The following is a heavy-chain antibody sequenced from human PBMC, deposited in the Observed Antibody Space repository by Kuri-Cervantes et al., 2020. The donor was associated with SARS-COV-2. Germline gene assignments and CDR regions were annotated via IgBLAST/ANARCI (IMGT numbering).Heavy chain of an antibody. J-gene: IGHJ3*02. CDR3: AKDDSSGWRLDAFDI. Sequence: GESLKISCAASGFTFSSYGMHWVRQAPGKGLKWVAVISYDGSNKYYADSVKGRFTIPRDNSKNTLYLQMNSLRAEDTAVYYCAKDDSSGWRLDAFDIWGQGTMVTVSS. CDR1: GFTFSSYG. D-gene: IGHD6-19*01. CDR2: ISYDGSNK. V-gene: IGHV3-30*18.